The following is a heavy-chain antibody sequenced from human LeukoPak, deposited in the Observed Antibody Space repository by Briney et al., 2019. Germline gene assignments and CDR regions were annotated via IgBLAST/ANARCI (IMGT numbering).Heavy chain of an antibody. CDR3: ASRQGYCSSTSCSILGDAFDI. CDR1: GYSFTSYW. Sequence: GESLKISCKGSGYSFTSYWIAWVRQMPGKGLEWMGIIYPGDSDTRYSRSFQGQVTISADKSISTAYLQWSSLKASDTAMYYCASRQGYCSSTSCSILGDAFDIWGQGTMVTVSS. J-gene: IGHJ3*02. CDR2: IYPGDSDT. V-gene: IGHV5-51*01. D-gene: IGHD2-2*01.